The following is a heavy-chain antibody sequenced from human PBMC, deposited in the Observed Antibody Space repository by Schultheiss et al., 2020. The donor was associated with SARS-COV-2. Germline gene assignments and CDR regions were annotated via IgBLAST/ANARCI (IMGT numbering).Heavy chain of an antibody. V-gene: IGHV3-23*01. CDR3: ASTQDPYSTPFDY. J-gene: IGHJ4*02. D-gene: IGHD6-13*01. CDR2: ISGSGGST. Sequence: GGSLRLSCAASGFTFSSYDMHWVRQATGKGLEWVSAISGSGGSTYYADSVKGRFTISRDNSKNTLYLQMNSLRAEDTAVYYCASTQDPYSTPFDYWGQGTLVTVSS. CDR1: GFTFSSYD.